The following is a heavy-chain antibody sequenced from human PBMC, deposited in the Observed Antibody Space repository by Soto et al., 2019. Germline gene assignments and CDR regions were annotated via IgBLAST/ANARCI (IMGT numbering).Heavy chain of an antibody. Sequence: QITLKESGPTLVKPTQTLTLTCTFSGFSLSTSGVGVGWIRQPPGKALEWLALIYWDDDKRYSPSLKSRLTITKDNSKNQVVLTMTNMDPVDTATYYCAHSSSYFDWLLSYYFDYWGQGTLVTVSS. CDR2: IYWDDDK. CDR3: AHSSSYFDWLLSYYFDY. J-gene: IGHJ4*02. V-gene: IGHV2-5*02. CDR1: GFSLSTSGVG. D-gene: IGHD3-9*01.